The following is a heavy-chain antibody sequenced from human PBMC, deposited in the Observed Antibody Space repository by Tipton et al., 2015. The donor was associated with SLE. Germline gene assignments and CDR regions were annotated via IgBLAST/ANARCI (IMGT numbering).Heavy chain of an antibody. Sequence: QLVQSGGDLVTPGGSLRLSCAASGFTFSSYAMYWVRQAPGKGLEYVSGISDNGNSTYYAESVKGGFTISRDNSKNTLYLEMSSVRPQDTAVYYCVKPSKWELLDFDYWGQGTLVTVSS. CDR2: ISDNGNST. CDR1: GFTFSSYA. J-gene: IGHJ4*02. CDR3: VKPSKWELLDFDY. D-gene: IGHD1-26*01. V-gene: IGHV3-64D*06.